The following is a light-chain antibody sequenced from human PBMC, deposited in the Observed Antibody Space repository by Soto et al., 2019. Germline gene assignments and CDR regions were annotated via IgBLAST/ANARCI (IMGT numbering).Light chain of an antibody. J-gene: IGKJ1*01. CDR3: QHYKMYSPWT. V-gene: IGKV1-5*01. CDR2: DVS. CDR1: QSISSW. Sequence: DIQMTQSPSTLSASVGDRFTITCLSSQSISSWLAWYQQRPGKAPKLLIYDVSSLQSGVPSRFSGSGSGTEFTLTISSLQPDDFATYYCQHYKMYSPWTFGQGTKVDIK.